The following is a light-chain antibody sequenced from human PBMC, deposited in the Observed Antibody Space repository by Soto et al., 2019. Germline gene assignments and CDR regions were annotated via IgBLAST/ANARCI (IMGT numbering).Light chain of an antibody. J-gene: IGKJ5*01. Sequence: EIVLTQSPATLSLSPGERATLSCRASQSVSSYLAWYQQKPGQAPRLLIYDASNRATGIPGRFSGSGSGTDFTLTISSLEPEDFVVYYCQQRSNWPPTFGQGTRLEIK. CDR2: DAS. V-gene: IGKV3-11*01. CDR1: QSVSSY. CDR3: QQRSNWPPT.